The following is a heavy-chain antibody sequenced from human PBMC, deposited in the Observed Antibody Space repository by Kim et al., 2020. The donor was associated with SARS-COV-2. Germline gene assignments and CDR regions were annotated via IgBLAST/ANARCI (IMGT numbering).Heavy chain of an antibody. CDR2: IIPIFGTA. D-gene: IGHD2-15*01. Sequence: SVKVSCKASGGTFSSYAISWVRQAPGQGLEWMGGIIPIFGTANYAQKFQGRVTITADESTSTAYMELSSLRSEDTAVYYCARVPDCSGGSCYSGQYYYGMXVWGQGTXVTVSS. CDR1: GGTFSSYA. CDR3: ARVPDCSGGSCYSGQYYYGMXV. J-gene: IGHJ6*02. V-gene: IGHV1-69*13.